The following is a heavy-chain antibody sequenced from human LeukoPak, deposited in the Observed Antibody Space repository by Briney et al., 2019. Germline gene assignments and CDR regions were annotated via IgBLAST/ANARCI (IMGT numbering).Heavy chain of an antibody. V-gene: IGHV1-69*04. CDR3: AREGGIKAAAGTFAADY. CDR1: GGTFSSYA. D-gene: IGHD6-13*01. Sequence: SVKVSCKASGGTFSSYAISWVRQAPGQGLEWMGRIIPILGIANYAQKFQGRVTITADKSTSTAYMELSSLRSEDTAVYYCAREGGIKAAAGTFAADYWGQGTLVTVSS. CDR2: IIPILGIA. J-gene: IGHJ4*02.